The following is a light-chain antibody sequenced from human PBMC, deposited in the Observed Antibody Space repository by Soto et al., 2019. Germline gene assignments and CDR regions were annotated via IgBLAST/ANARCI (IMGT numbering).Light chain of an antibody. CDR1: QSLRSGD. J-gene: IGKJ1*01. CDR2: GAS. Sequence: PGERATLSCRASQSLRSGDLAXYQXIXGXXXGXXXYGASSRATGIPDGFSGSGSGTDFNLTVSRLAPEDFAVYYCHQYGTSPRTFGQGTKVDIK. CDR3: HQYGTSPRT. V-gene: IGKV3-20*01.